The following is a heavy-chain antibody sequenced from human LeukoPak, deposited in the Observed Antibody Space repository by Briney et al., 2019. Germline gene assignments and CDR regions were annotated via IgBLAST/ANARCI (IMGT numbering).Heavy chain of an antibody. CDR1: GGSFSGYY. CDR3: AGILSSTSSVDY. CDR2: INHSGST. J-gene: IGHJ4*02. Sequence: SETLSLTCAVYGGSFSGYYWSWIRQPPGKGLEWIGEINHSGSTNYNPSLKSRVTISVDTSKTHFSLKLSSVTAADTAVYYCAGILSSTSSVDYWGQGTLVTVSS. V-gene: IGHV4-34*01. D-gene: IGHD2-2*01.